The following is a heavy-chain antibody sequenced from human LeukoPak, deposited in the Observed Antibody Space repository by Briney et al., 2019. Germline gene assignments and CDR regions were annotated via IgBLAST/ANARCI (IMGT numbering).Heavy chain of an antibody. CDR1: GGSISGYH. V-gene: IGHV4-34*01. CDR3: ARHRYYYYGMDV. Sequence: SETLSLTCSVSGGSISGYHWSWIRQPPGKGLEWIGEINHSGSTNYNPSLKSRVTISVDTSKNQFSLKLSSVTAADTAVYYCARHRYYYYGMDVWGQGTTVTVSS. J-gene: IGHJ6*02. CDR2: INHSGST.